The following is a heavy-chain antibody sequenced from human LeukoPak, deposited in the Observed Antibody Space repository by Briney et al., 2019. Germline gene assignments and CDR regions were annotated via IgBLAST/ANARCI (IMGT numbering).Heavy chain of an antibody. D-gene: IGHD2-8*01. Sequence: GGSLRLSCAASGFVFTTFGMHWVRQAPGGRLEWVAFVAKDEVTKYYADSVKGRFTISRDTSKSTLYLEMNSLRTEDTAVYYCARSYALHHFESWGQGTPVTVSS. J-gene: IGHJ5*01. CDR2: VAKDEVTK. CDR1: GFVFTTFG. V-gene: IGHV3-30*02. CDR3: ARSYALHHFES.